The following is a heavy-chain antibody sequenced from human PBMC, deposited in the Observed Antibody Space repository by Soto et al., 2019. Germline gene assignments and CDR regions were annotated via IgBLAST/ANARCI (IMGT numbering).Heavy chain of an antibody. CDR1: GFTFSDYY. D-gene: IGHD3-22*01. CDR2: ISSSGDII. CDR3: ARDLGYYASDGYFDY. Sequence: GGSLRLSCAGSGFTFSDYYMSWIRQAPGKGLEWVSYISSSGDIIYYADSVKGRFTISRDNAKNSLYLQMNSLRAEDTAVYYCARDLGYYASDGYFDYWGQGTLVTVSS. J-gene: IGHJ4*02. V-gene: IGHV3-11*01.